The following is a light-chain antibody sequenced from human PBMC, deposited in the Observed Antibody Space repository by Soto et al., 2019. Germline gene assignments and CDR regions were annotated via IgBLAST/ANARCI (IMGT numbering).Light chain of an antibody. CDR3: QQYNSSPPNT. CDR1: QSVSSN. J-gene: IGKJ4*01. CDR2: GAS. V-gene: IGKV3-15*01. Sequence: EIMMKQSPATLSVSPGERATLSCSASQSVSSNLAWYQQKPGQAPRLLIYGASTRATGIPARFSGSGSGTEFTLTISSLQSEDFAVYYCQQYNSSPPNTFGEGTKVDI.